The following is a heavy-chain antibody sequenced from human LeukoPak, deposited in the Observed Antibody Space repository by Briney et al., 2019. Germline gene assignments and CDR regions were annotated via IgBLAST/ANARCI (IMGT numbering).Heavy chain of an antibody. J-gene: IGHJ4*02. CDR3: AKDPEYYDILTGYFNPHFDY. Sequence: GASVKVSCKASGYTLTSYIMQWVRQAPGQRLEWMGWINADNGDTKYSQKFQGRVTITRDTSASTAYMELSSLRSEDTAVYYCAKDPEYYDILTGYFNPHFDYWGQGTLVTVSS. D-gene: IGHD3-9*01. CDR2: INADNGDT. V-gene: IGHV1-3*01. CDR1: GYTLTSYI.